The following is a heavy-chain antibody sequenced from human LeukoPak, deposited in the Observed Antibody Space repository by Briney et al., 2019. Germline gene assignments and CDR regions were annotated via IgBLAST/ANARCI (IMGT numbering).Heavy chain of an antibody. J-gene: IGHJ4*02. CDR3: ARGAAPTYYYDSNNQIDY. V-gene: IGHV1-2*06. D-gene: IGHD3-22*01. CDR2: INPNSGGT. Sequence: ASVKVSCTASGYTFTNHGISWVRQAPGQGLEWMGRINPNSGGTNYAQKFQGRVTMTRDTSISTAYMELSRLRSDDTAVYYCARGAAPTYYYDSNNQIDYWGQGTLVTVSS. CDR1: GYTFTNHG.